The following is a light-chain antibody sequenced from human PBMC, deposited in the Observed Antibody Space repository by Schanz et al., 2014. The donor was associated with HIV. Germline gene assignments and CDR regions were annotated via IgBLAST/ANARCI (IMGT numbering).Light chain of an antibody. V-gene: IGLV2-8*01. Sequence: QSALTQPPSASGSPGQSVTISCTGTNSDVGGHNYVSWFQQHPGKAPRLIIYEVTKRPSGVPDRFSGSKSGNTASLIVSGLQAEDEAHYYCSSYTSTNTVVFGGGTKLTVL. CDR3: SSYTSTNTVV. CDR2: EVT. CDR1: NSDVGGHNY. J-gene: IGLJ3*02.